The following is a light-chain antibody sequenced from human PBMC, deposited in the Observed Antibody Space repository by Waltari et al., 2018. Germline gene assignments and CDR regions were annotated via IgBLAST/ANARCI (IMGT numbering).Light chain of an antibody. CDR2: AAP. CDR3: QQYDNWPPWT. J-gene: IGKJ1*01. V-gene: IGKV3-15*01. Sequence: EIAMTQSPVTLSVSPGDTATLSCRASQSISINRAWYQQKPGQAPRLLIYAAPTRASGIPARFSGSGSGTEFTLTISSLQSEDFAVYYCQQYDNWPPWTFGQGTKVEI. CDR1: QSISIN.